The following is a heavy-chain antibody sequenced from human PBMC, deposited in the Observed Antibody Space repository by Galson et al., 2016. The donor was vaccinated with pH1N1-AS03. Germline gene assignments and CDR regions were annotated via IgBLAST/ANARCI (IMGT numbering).Heavy chain of an antibody. D-gene: IGHD3-10*01. J-gene: IGHJ6*02. CDR2: ININDGVT. V-gene: IGHV1-2*02. Sequence: SVKVSCKASGYIFSNYYIHWVRQAPGQGLEWMAWININDGVTNYAQKFHGRVTMSRDTSISTAYIELSRLGSDDTAVYYCARGVKSMLRGVIDNYYGMDVGGQGTLVTVSS. CDR3: ARGVKSMLRGVIDNYYGMDV. CDR1: GYIFSNYY.